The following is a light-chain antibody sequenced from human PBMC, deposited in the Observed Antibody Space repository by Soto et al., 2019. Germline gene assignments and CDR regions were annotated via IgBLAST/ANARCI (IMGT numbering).Light chain of an antibody. V-gene: IGKV3-11*01. Sequence: GWTQSPATLSLSPGERATLSFRTSLSVSVYLDWYKQKPGQAPRLIISDASNRATGIPARFSGSGSGTDFTLTISSLEPEDFAVYYCPPRPSWPPIPFGQGTRLAIK. CDR2: DAS. J-gene: IGKJ5*01. CDR1: LSVSVY. CDR3: PPRPSWPPIP.